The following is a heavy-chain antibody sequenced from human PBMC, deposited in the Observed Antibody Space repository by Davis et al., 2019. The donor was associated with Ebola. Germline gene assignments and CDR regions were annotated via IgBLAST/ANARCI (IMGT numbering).Heavy chain of an antibody. CDR2: IIPIFGTA. Sequence: SVKVSCKASGHTFTGYYMHWVRQAPGQGLEWMGGIIPIFGTANYAQRFQGRVTLTADESTSTAYMELSSLRSEDTAVYYCARDRYSDGSGYFFEQSHWGQGTLVTVSS. CDR1: GHTFTGYY. D-gene: IGHD3-22*01. J-gene: IGHJ4*02. CDR3: ARDRYSDGSGYFFEQSH. V-gene: IGHV1-69*13.